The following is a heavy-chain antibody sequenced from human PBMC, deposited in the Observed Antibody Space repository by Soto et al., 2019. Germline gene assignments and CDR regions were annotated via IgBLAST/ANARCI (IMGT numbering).Heavy chain of an antibody. V-gene: IGHV3-21*01. Sequence: RHPKAAAGFTFSGYSGSCIRQAPGKGLEWVSSISSSSSYIYYADSVKGRFTISRDNAKNSLYLQMNSLRAEDTAVYYCARVKSRGIAVAGADYWGQGTLVTVSS. J-gene: IGHJ4*02. CDR1: GFTFSGYS. CDR2: ISSSSSYI. D-gene: IGHD6-19*01. CDR3: ARVKSRGIAVAGADY.